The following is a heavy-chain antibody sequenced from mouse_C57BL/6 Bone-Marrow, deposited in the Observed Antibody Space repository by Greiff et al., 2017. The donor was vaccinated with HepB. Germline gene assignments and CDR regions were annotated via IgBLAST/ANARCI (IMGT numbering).Heavy chain of an antibody. D-gene: IGHD4-1*01. Sequence: QVQLQQSGPGLVQPSQSLSITCTVSGFSLTSYGVHWVRQSPGKGLEWMGVIWRGGSTDYNAAFMFRLSITKDNAKSQVFFKMNSLQADDSAIYYCAKNEDWDPWFAYWGQGTLVTVSA. CDR1: GFSLTSYG. CDR2: IWRGGST. CDR3: AKNEDWDPWFAY. V-gene: IGHV2-5*01. J-gene: IGHJ3*01.